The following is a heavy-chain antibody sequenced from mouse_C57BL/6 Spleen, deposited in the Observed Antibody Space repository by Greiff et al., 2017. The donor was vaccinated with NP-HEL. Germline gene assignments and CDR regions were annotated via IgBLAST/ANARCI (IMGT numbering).Heavy chain of an antibody. J-gene: IGHJ3*01. CDR2: IDPSDSGT. V-gene: IGHV1-52*01. D-gene: IGHD2-4*01. CDR1: GYTFTSYW. CDR3: ARRNYDYDGFAD. Sequence: VQLQQPGAELVRPGSSVKLSCKASGYTFTSYWMHWVKQRPIQGLEWIGNIDPSDSGTHYNQKFKDKATLTVDKSSSTAYMQLSSLTSEDSAVYYSARRNYDYDGFADWGKGTLVTVSA.